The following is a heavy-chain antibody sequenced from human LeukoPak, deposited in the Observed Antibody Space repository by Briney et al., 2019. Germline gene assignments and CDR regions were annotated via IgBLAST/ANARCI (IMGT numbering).Heavy chain of an antibody. J-gene: IGHJ5*02. Sequence: SETLSLTCTVSGGSISSGDYYWSWIRQPPGKGLEWIGYIYYSGSTYYNPSLKSRVTISVDTSKNQFSLKLSSVTAADTAVYYCARDPGENWFDPWGQGTLVTVSS. CDR3: ARDPGENWFDP. CDR1: GGSISSGDYY. CDR2: IYYSGST. V-gene: IGHV4-30-4*01.